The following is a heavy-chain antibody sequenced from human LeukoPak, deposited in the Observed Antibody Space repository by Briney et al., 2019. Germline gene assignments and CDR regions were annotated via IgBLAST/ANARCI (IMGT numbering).Heavy chain of an antibody. CDR1: GFAFGHYT. J-gene: IGHJ6*04. V-gene: IGHV3-43*01. CDR2: ISWDGGNT. CDR3: AELGITMIGGV. Sequence: GGSLRLSCAASGFAFGHYTMHWVRQAPGKGLEWVSLISWDGGNTYYADSVKGRFTISRDNNKNSLYLQMNSLRAEDTALYYCAELGITMIGGVWGKGTTVTISS. D-gene: IGHD3-10*02.